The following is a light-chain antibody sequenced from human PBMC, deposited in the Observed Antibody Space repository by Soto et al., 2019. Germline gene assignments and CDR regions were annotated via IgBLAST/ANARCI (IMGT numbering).Light chain of an antibody. CDR1: SSDVGGYKY. J-gene: IGLJ2*01. CDR2: DVS. CDR3: SSYTSSSTLV. Sequence: QSALTQPASMSGSPGQSITISCTGTSSDVGGYKYVSWYQQHPGKVPKFMIYDVSNRPSGVSNRFSGSKSGNTASLTISGLQAEDEADYYCSSYTSSSTLVFGGGTKVTVL. V-gene: IGLV2-14*01.